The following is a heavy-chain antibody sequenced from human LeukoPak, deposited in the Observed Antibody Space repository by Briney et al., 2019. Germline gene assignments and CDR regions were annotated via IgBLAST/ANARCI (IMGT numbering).Heavy chain of an antibody. D-gene: IGHD3-3*01. CDR2: FAWDESAI. CDR1: GFNFRRYN. CDR3: VTEFWYRFDY. Sequence: GESLKISCITSGFNFRRYNMAWVRQAPGKGLEWLATFAWDESAIEYADSVRGRFTISRDNAKNSVHLQMTGLRAEDTAVYCCVTEFWYRFDYWGQGLLVTVSS. V-gene: IGHV3-7*01. J-gene: IGHJ4*02.